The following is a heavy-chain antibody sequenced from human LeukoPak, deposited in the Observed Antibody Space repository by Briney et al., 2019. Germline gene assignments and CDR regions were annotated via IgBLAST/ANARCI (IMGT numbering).Heavy chain of an antibody. CDR2: ISDDGSAQ. V-gene: IGHV3-30*04. D-gene: IGHD5-18*01. CDR1: GFAFSTSA. Sequence: PGGSLRLSCVASGFAFSTSAMHWIRQAPGKGPEWVAVISDDGSAQYYAGSVKGRFTISRDNSKNTLFLQMNRLGTDDTALYFCARGPDTSTLPLDYWGQGTRVTVSS. CDR3: ARGPDTSTLPLDY. J-gene: IGHJ4*02.